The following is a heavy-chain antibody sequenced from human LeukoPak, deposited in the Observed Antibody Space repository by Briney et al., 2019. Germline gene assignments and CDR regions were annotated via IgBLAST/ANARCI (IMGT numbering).Heavy chain of an antibody. V-gene: IGHV3-48*04. CDR3: AELGITMIGGV. CDR2: ISSLSGTI. CDR1: GFTFSMYS. Sequence: TGGSLRLSCAASGFTFSMYSMNWVRQAPGKGLEWVSYISSLSGTIEYADSVKGRFTISRDNAKNSLYLQMNSLRAEDTAVYYCAELGITMIGGVWGKGTTVTISS. D-gene: IGHD3-10*02. J-gene: IGHJ6*04.